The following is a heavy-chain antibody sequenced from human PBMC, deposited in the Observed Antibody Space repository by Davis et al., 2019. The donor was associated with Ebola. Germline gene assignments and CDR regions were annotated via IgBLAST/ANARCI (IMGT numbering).Heavy chain of an antibody. CDR2: IWYDGSNK. CDR3: ARGRGGPFDY. V-gene: IGHV3-30*19. CDR1: GFTFSSYG. Sequence: GESLKIFCAASGFTFSSYGMHWVRQAPGKGLEWVAVIWYDGSNKYYADSVKGRFTISRDNSKSTLYLQMNSLRAEDTAVYYCARGRGGPFDYWGQGTLVTVSS. D-gene: IGHD3-16*01. J-gene: IGHJ4*02.